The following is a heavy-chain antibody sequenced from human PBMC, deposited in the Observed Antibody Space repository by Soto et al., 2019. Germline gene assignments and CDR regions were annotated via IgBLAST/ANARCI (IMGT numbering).Heavy chain of an antibody. V-gene: IGHV3-23*01. CDR3: AKAIDSSGYYYVLDD. J-gene: IGHJ4*01. CDR2: ISGSGGCT. Sequence: GGSLRLSCAAPGFTFSSYAMSWVRQAPGKGLEWVSAISGSGGCTYYSDSVKGRFTNSRDNPKNTLYLQMNSLRAEDTAVYYCAKAIDSSGYYYVLDDWGHGTLVTVSS. D-gene: IGHD3-22*01. CDR1: GFTFSSYA.